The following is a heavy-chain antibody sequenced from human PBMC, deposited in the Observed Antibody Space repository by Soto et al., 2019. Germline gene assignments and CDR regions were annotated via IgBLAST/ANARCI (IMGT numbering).Heavy chain of an antibody. CDR3: ARKSSSGPDY. J-gene: IGHJ4*02. D-gene: IGHD6-25*01. Sequence: QVQLQQWGAGLLKPSETLSLTCAVYGGSFSGYYWNWIRQPPGKGLEWIGEINHSGSTNYNPSLKSRVTISVDPSKNQFSLRMRSVTAADTAVYYCARKSSSGPDYWGQGTLVTVSS. CDR1: GGSFSGYY. V-gene: IGHV4-34*01. CDR2: INHSGST.